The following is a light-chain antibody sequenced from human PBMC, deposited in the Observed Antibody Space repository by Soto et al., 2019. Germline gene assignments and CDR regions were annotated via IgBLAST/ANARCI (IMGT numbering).Light chain of an antibody. CDR3: HQYYKWPQT. V-gene: IGKV3-15*01. CDR1: QSFSNN. CDR2: AAS. J-gene: IGKJ1*01. Sequence: EIVMTQSPATLSVSPGERATLSCTASQSFSNNLAWYQQKPGQAPRLLIFAASTRATGIPARFSGRGSGTEFTLTISNLQSEDSAVYYCHQYYKWPQTFGQGTKVEIK.